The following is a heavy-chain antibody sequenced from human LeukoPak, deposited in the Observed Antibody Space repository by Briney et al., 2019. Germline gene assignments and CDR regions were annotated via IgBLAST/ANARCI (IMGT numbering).Heavy chain of an antibody. V-gene: IGHV3-48*03. D-gene: IGHD3-22*01. Sequence: PGGSLRLSCAASGSTFSSYEMNWVRQAPGKGLEWVSYISSSGNTVFYADSVKGRFTISRDNAKNSLYLQMNSLRAEDTALYYCARDRRYYDSSGYYFHWYFDLWGRGTLVTVSS. CDR3: ARDRRYYDSSGYYFHWYFDL. CDR2: ISSSGNTV. J-gene: IGHJ2*01. CDR1: GSTFSSYE.